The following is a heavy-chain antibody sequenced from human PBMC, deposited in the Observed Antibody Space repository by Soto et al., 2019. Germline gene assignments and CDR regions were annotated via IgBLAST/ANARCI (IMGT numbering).Heavy chain of an antibody. CDR3: ARDSYREQQLVLSPETPRYYYYYMDV. Sequence: SETLSLTCAVSGGSISSGGYSWSWIRQPPGKGLEWIGYIYHSGSTYYNPSLKSRVTISVDRSKNQFSLKLSSVTAADTAVYYCARDSYREQQLVLSPETPRYYYYYMDVWGKGTTVTVSS. D-gene: IGHD6-13*01. CDR1: GGSISSGGYS. V-gene: IGHV4-30-2*02. CDR2: IYHSGST. J-gene: IGHJ6*03.